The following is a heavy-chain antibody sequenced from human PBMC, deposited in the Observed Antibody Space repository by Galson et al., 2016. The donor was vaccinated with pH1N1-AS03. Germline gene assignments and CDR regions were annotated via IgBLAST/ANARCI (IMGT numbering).Heavy chain of an antibody. CDR2: ISYHGNNK. Sequence: SLRLSCPAPGFTFSSHSMHWARQAPDEGLEWVAGISYHGNNKFYAHSVKGRFTISRDSLQNTVDLQMNSLSAEDSAVYFCARETIRAGEFDLWGRGTVVTVSS. CDR1: GFTFSSHS. J-gene: IGHJ3*01. CDR3: ARETIRAGEFDL. D-gene: IGHD5-24*01. V-gene: IGHV3-30-3*01.